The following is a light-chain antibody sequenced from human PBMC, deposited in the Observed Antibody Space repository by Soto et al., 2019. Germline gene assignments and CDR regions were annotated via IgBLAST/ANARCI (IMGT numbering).Light chain of an antibody. CDR2: TAS. CDR3: QQSFRTPYT. Sequence: DIQMTHPPSSLSASVGDRGTITCRASQSINSSLNWYQQTPGKPPHLLIYTASNLQSGVPSRFRGSGYGPDFTLTISSLHPEDFATYYCQQSFRTPYTCGQGTKLHIK. V-gene: IGKV1-39*01. J-gene: IGKJ2*01. CDR1: QSINSS.